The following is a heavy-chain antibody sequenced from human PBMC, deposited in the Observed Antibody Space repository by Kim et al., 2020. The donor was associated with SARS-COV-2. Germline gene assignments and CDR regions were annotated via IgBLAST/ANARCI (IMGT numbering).Heavy chain of an antibody. CDR2: ISGSGGST. D-gene: IGHD2-21*01. J-gene: IGHJ6*02. CDR3: AKALGGWHYSSWTHSRQYYYYGMDV. Sequence: GGSLRLSCAASGFTFSSYAMSWVRQAPGKGLEWVSAISGSGGSTYYADSVKGRFTISRDNSKNTLYLQMNSLRAEDTAVYYCAKALGGWHYSSWTHSRQYYYYGMDVWGQGTTVTVSS. CDR1: GFTFSSYA. V-gene: IGHV3-23*01.